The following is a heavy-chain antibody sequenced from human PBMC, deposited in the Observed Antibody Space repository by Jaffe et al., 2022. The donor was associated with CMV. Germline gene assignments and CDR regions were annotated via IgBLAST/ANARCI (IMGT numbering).Heavy chain of an antibody. Sequence: QVQLQESGPGLVKPSETLSLTCTVSGGSISSYYWSWIRQPPGKGLEWIGYIYYSGSTNYNPSLKSRVTISVDTSKNQFSLKLSSVTAADTAVYYCARHFVVVTESYDAFDIWGQGTMVTVSS. CDR1: GGSISSYY. D-gene: IGHD2-21*02. CDR2: IYYSGST. V-gene: IGHV4-59*08. CDR3: ARHFVVVTESYDAFDI. J-gene: IGHJ3*02.